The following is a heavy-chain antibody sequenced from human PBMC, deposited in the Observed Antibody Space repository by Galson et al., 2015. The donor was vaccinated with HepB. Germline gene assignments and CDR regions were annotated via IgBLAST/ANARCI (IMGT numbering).Heavy chain of an antibody. D-gene: IGHD2-15*01. J-gene: IGHJ4*02. CDR1: GFSFTRYA. CDR2: ITRSGGNS. Sequence: SLRLSCAAYGFSFTRYAMTWVRQAPVKRLDWVSSITRSGGNSYYTDSVTGRFTVSRDKSKNTLLLQLNSLRAEDTAMYFCAKDGIMVANNPYHFHYWGQGTLVTVSS. CDR3: AKDGIMVANNPYHFHY. V-gene: IGHV3-23*01.